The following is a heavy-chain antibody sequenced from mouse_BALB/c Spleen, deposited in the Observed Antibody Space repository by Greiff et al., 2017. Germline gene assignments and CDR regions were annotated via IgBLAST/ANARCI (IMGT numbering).Heavy chain of an antibody. CDR2: INPYNGGT. D-gene: IGHD2-4*01. V-gene: IGHV1-26*01. Sequence: EVQLQQSGPELVKPGASMKISCKASGYSFTGYSMNWVKQSHGKNLEWIGLINPYNGGTSYNQKFKGKATLTVDKSSSTAYMELLSLTSEDSAVYYCARRYEYDYYYAMDYWGQGTSVTVSS. J-gene: IGHJ4*01. CDR1: GYSFTGYS. CDR3: ARRYEYDYYYAMDY.